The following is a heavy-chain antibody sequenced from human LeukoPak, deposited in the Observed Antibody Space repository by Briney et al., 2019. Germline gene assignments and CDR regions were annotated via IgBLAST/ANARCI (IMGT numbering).Heavy chain of an antibody. CDR2: VKSKVHGGTT. Sequence: GGSLRLSCAASGFTFSDAWMSWVRQAPGKGLEWVARVKSKVHGGTTDYAAPVNGRFTISRDDSGNKLFLQMNSLKTEDTGVYYCSGHMTSADYWGQGTLVTVSS. D-gene: IGHD2-2*01. CDR1: GFTFSDAW. J-gene: IGHJ4*02. V-gene: IGHV3-15*01. CDR3: SGHMTSADY.